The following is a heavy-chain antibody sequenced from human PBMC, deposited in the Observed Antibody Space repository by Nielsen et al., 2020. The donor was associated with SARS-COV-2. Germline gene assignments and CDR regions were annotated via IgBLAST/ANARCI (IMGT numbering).Heavy chain of an antibody. CDR2: IYPGDSDT. D-gene: IGHD6-19*01. J-gene: IGHJ3*02. V-gene: IGHV5-51*01. Sequence: GESLKISCKGSGYSFTSYWIGWVRQMPGKGLEWMGIIYPGDSDTRYSPSFQGQVTISADKSISTAYLQWSSLKASDTAMHYCARQGVSSGWQRGNAFDIWGQGTMVTVSS. CDR3: ARQGVSSGWQRGNAFDI. CDR1: GYSFTSYW.